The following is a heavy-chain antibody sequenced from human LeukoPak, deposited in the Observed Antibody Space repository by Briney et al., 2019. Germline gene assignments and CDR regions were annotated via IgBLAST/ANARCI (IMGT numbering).Heavy chain of an antibody. J-gene: IGHJ4*02. Sequence: GGSLRLSCAASGFTFAEYTMHWGRHAPAQDRERVSLSSWNGARIHYIDSAKGRFTISRDNSKNSLYLQMNSLRTEDTALYYCVKDLVAASENVRGWYPMDYWGQGTLVTVSS. CDR1: GFTFAEYT. V-gene: IGHV3-43*01. CDR2: SSWNGARI. D-gene: IGHD6-19*01. CDR3: VKDLVAASENVRGWYPMDY.